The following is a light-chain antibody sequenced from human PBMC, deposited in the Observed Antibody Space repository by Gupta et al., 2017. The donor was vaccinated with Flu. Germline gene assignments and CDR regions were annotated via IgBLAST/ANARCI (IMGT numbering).Light chain of an antibody. CDR1: SSNIGSNT. J-gene: IGLJ2*01. CDR2: SND. Sequence: QSVLTQPPSASGTPGPRVTISCSVSSSNIGSNTVTWYQQFPGTTPKLLIYSNDLRPSGGPDRFSGSKSGTSASLAIVGLQSEDEADYYCASWDDSLNGPVFGGGTKLTVL. CDR3: ASWDDSLNGPV. V-gene: IGLV1-44*01.